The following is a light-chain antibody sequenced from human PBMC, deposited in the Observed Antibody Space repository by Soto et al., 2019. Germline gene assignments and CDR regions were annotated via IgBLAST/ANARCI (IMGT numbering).Light chain of an antibody. Sequence: DIVMTQSPDSLAVSLGERATINCKSSQSVLYSSNNKNYLAWFQQKSGQPPKLLIYWASTRESGVPDRFSGSGSGTDFTLTISSLQAEDVAVYYCHQYFSIPFTFGPGTKVDIK. V-gene: IGKV4-1*01. CDR1: QSVLYSSNNKNY. CDR2: WAS. CDR3: HQYFSIPFT. J-gene: IGKJ3*01.